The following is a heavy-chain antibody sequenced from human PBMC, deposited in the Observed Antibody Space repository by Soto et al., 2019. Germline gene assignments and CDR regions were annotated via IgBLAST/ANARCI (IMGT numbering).Heavy chain of an antibody. J-gene: IGHJ2*01. CDR3: AKSLVTTLTYNWYFDL. Sequence: EVQLWESGGGLVQPGGSLRLSCAASGFSFSTYAMTWVRQAPGKGLQWVSAISGGGSNTHYADSVKGRFTISRDKNTLFLQMNSLRADDTAVYYCAKSLVTTLTYNWYFDLWGRGTLVTVSS. CDR1: GFSFSTYA. CDR2: ISGGGSNT. D-gene: IGHD4-4*01. V-gene: IGHV3-23*01.